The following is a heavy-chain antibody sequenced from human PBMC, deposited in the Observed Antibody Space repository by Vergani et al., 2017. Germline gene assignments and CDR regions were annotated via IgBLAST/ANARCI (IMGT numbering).Heavy chain of an antibody. CDR1: GGSISSSSYY. Sequence: QLQLQESGPGLVKPSETLSLTCTVSGGSISSSSYYWGWIRQPPGKGLEWIGRIYTSGSTNYNPSLKSRVTMSVDTSKNQFSLKLSSVTAADTAVDYCARERGWLQRNGEVYLFDYWGQGTLVTVSS. D-gene: IGHD5-24*01. CDR3: ARERGWLQRNGEVYLFDY. J-gene: IGHJ4*02. V-gene: IGHV4-39*07. CDR2: IYTSGST.